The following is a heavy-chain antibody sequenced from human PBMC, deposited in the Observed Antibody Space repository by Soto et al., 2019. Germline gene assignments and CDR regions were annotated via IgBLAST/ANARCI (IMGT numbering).Heavy chain of an antibody. D-gene: IGHD6-19*01. V-gene: IGHV3-48*02. CDR1: GFTLSSYS. CDR2: ISGSGRTI. CDR3: ARETGMRSSGWSYYFDF. Sequence: VQLVESGGGLVQPGGSLRLSCAASGFTLSSYSMHWVRQAPGKGLEWVSYISGSGRTIYYADSVKGRFTISRDNAKNALSVQMNSLGDGDTAVYFCARETGMRSSGWSYYFDFWGQGTLVTVSS. J-gene: IGHJ4*02.